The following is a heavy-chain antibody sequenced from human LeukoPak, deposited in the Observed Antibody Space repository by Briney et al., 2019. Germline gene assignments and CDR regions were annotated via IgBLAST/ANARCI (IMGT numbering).Heavy chain of an antibody. D-gene: IGHD3-10*01. Sequence: ASVKVSCKASGYTFTSYGISWVRQAPGQGLEWMGWISAYNGNTNYAQKLQGRVTMTTDTSTSTAYMELRSLRSDDTAVYYCAWTYGSGFMGWFDPWGQGTLVTVSS. J-gene: IGHJ5*02. V-gene: IGHV1-18*01. CDR2: ISAYNGNT. CDR1: GYTFTSYG. CDR3: AWTYGSGFMGWFDP.